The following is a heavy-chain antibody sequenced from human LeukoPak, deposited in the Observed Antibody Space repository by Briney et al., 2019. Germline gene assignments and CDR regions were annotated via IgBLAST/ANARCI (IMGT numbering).Heavy chain of an antibody. D-gene: IGHD5-18*01. CDR3: ARVGGYSYGRGLYEFDP. CDR2: IIHSGST. CDR1: GGSFSGYY. V-gene: IGHV4-34*12. J-gene: IGHJ5*02. Sequence: SETLSLTCGVYGGSFSGYYWSWIRQPPGKGLEWIGEIIHSGSTNYNPSLKSRVTISVDTSKNQFSLKLSSVTAADTAVYYCARVGGYSYGRGLYEFDPCGQGTLVTVSS.